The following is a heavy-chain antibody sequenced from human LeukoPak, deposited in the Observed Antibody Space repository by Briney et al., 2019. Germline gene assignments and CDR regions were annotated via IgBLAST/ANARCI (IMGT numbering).Heavy chain of an antibody. D-gene: IGHD5-24*01. CDR1: GGSISSYY. CDR3: ARQLNGYPDY. J-gene: IGHJ4*02. CDR2: IYYSGST. Sequence: SETLSLTCTVSGGSISSYYWSWIRQPPGTGLEWIGYIYYSGSTNYNPSLKSRVTISVDTSKNQFSLKLSSVTAADTAVYYCARQLNGYPDYWGQGTLVTVPS. V-gene: IGHV4-59*08.